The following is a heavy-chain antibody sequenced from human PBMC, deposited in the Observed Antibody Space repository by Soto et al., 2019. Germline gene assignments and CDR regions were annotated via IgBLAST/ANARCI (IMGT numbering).Heavy chain of an antibody. J-gene: IGHJ4*02. V-gene: IGHV3-23*01. CDR3: AKDTKEVPRYYFDY. Sequence: GGSLRLSCAGSGFTLSSYAMSWVRQAPGKGLEWVSAISGSGGSTYYADSVKGRFTISRDNSKNTLYLQMNSLRAEDTAVYYCAKDTKEVPRYYFDYWGQGTLVTVSS. CDR1: GFTLSSYA. D-gene: IGHD1-1*01. CDR2: ISGSGGST.